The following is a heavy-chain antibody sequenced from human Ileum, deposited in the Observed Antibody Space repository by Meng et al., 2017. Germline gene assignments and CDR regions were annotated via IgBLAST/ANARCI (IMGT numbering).Heavy chain of an antibody. J-gene: IGHJ4*02. V-gene: IGHV4-59*01. D-gene: IGHD6-19*01. Sequence: SETLSLTCTVSGGSISSYYWSWIRQPPGKGLEWIGYIYYSGSTNYNPSLKSRVTISVDTSKNQFSLKLSSVTAADPAVYYCARDVASPVAGTGWFDYWGQGTLVTVSS. CDR1: GGSISSYY. CDR2: IYYSGST. CDR3: ARDVASPVAGTGWFDY.